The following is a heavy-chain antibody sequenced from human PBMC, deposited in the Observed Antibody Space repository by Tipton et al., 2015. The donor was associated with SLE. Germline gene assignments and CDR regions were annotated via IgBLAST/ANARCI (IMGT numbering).Heavy chain of an antibody. CDR3: ARVAMAAAAGRHAVDY. CDR1: GFTFSSYA. V-gene: IGHV3-7*01. D-gene: IGHD6-13*01. Sequence: SLRLSCAASGFTFSSYAMHWVRQAPGKGLEWVANIKQDGSEKYYVDSVKGRFTISRDNAKNSLYLQMNSLRAEDTAVYYCARVAMAAAAGRHAVDYWGQGTLVTVSS. J-gene: IGHJ4*02. CDR2: IKQDGSEK.